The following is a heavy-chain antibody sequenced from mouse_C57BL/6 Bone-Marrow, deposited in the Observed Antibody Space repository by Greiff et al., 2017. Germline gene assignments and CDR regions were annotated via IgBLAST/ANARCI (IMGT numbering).Heavy chain of an antibody. D-gene: IGHD1-1*01. V-gene: IGHV14-2*01. Sequence: VQLQQSGAELVKPGASVKLSCTASGFNIKDYYMHWVKQRTEQGLEWIGRIDPEDGETKYAPKFQGKGTLTADKSSNPAYLQLSSLTSEVTAVYYCASYYGSSHYYSMDYWGQGTSVTVSS. CDR3: ASYYGSSHYYSMDY. CDR1: GFNIKDYY. CDR2: IDPEDGET. J-gene: IGHJ4*01.